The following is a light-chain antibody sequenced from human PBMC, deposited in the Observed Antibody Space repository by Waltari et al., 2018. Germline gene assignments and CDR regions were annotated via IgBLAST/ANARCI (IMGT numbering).Light chain of an antibody. CDR1: QSIGRW. CDR3: QQYNSPPWT. V-gene: IGKV1-5*03. CDR2: RTS. Sequence: DIQMTQSPSTLSASVGDRVTITCRASQSIGRWLAWYQHKPGTAPKLLIYRTSSLESGVPSRFSGSGSGTYFTLTISSLQPDDFATYYCQQYNSPPWTFGQGTKVEIK. J-gene: IGKJ1*01.